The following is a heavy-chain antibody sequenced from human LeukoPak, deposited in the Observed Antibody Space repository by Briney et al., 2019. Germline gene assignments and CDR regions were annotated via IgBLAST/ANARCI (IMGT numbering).Heavy chain of an antibody. CDR2: IYSGGST. J-gene: IGHJ4*02. V-gene: IGHV3-66*01. CDR1: GFTVSSSH. Sequence: GGSLRLSCAASGFTVSSSHMTWVRQAPGKGLECVSLIYSGGSTYYSDSVKGRFTISRDNSKNTLYLHMNSLRAEDTAVYYCARGQSYYPYWGQGTLVTVSS. D-gene: IGHD1-26*01. CDR3: ARGQSYYPY.